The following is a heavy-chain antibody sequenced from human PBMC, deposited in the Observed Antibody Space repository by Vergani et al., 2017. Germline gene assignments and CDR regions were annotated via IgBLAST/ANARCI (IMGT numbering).Heavy chain of an antibody. V-gene: IGHV1-3*01. Sequence: QVQLVQSGAEVKKPGASVKVSCKASGYTFTSYAMHWVRQAPGQRLEWMGWINAGNGNTKYSQKFQGRVTITADESTSTAYMELSSLRSEDTAVYYCARGRLGPYYYYYMDVWGKGTTVTVSS. CDR2: INAGNGNT. CDR1: GYTFTSYA. J-gene: IGHJ6*03. D-gene: IGHD6-19*01. CDR3: ARGRLGPYYYYYMDV.